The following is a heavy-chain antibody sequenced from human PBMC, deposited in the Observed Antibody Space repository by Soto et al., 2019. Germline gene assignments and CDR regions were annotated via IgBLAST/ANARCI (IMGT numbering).Heavy chain of an antibody. CDR2: ISSNGANT. Sequence: GGSLRLSCAASGFTFDSHYSHGMSWVRQSPGKGPEWVSTISSNGANTHYAESVKGRFTISKDASRNTVHLHMNSLRAEDTATYFCVSWVSAHFDYWGHGTPVTVSS. J-gene: IGHJ4*01. CDR3: VSWVSAHFDY. CDR1: GFTFDSHYSHG. D-gene: IGHD2-8*01. V-gene: IGHV3-23*01.